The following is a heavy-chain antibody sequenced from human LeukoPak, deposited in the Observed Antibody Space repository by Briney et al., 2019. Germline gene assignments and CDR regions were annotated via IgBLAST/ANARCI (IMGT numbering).Heavy chain of an antibody. Sequence: GGSLRLSCAASGFTFDDYGMSWVRQAPGKGLEWVSGINWNGGSTGYADSVKGRFTISRDNAKNTLYLQLNNLRVEDTAVYYCAKGGHDSWGGHWGQGTLVTVSS. CDR2: INWNGGST. CDR1: GFTFDDYG. D-gene: IGHD3-16*01. V-gene: IGHV3-20*04. CDR3: AKGGHDSWGGH. J-gene: IGHJ4*02.